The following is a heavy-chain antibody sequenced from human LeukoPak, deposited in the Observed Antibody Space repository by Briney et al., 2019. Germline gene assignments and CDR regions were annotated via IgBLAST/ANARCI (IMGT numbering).Heavy chain of an antibody. Sequence: SETLSLTCTVSGDSVRSTYWTWIRQPPGKGLECIGYIAYTGDINYNPSLRSRVTISLDMSKNQFSLKLSSVTAADTAVYYCARHTRIPDYWGPGTLVTVSS. CDR2: IAYTGDI. CDR3: ARHTRIPDY. J-gene: IGHJ4*02. V-gene: IGHV4-59*02. CDR1: GDSVRSTY. D-gene: IGHD1-26*01.